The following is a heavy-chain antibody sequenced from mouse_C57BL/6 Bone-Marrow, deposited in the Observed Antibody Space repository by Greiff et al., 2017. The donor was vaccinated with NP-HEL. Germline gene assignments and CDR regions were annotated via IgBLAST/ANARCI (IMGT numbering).Heavy chain of an antibody. CDR2: INPNNGGT. CDR3: ARQDYYGSSFCV. D-gene: IGHD1-1*01. CDR1: GYTFTDYY. J-gene: IGHJ1*03. V-gene: IGHV1-26*01. Sequence: VQLQQSGPELVKPGASVKISCKASGYTFTDYYMNWVKQSHGKSLQWIGDINPNNGGTSYNQKFKGKATLTVDKSSSTAYMELRSLTSEDSAVYYCARQDYYGSSFCVWGTGTTVTVSS.